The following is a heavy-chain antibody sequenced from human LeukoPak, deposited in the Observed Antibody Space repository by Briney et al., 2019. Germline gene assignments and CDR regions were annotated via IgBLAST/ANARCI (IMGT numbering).Heavy chain of an antibody. CDR2: ISYDGSNK. J-gene: IGHJ4*02. D-gene: IGHD3-3*01. V-gene: IGHV3-30-3*02. CDR1: GFTFSSYA. Sequence: GSLRLSCAASGFTFSSYAMHWVRQAPGKGLEWVAVISYDGSNKYYADSVKGRFTISRDNSKNTLYLQMNSLRAEDTAVYYCAKLLGEAIMDYWGQGTLVTVSS. CDR3: AKLLGEAIMDY.